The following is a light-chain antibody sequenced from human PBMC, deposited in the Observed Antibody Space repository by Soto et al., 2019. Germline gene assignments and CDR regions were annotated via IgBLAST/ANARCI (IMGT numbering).Light chain of an antibody. J-gene: IGKJ1*01. Sequence: DIQTTQSPPSLSASMGGRITITCRASQSINTYLNWYQQKPGNAPKLLIYAASSLQSGVPSRFSGNRSGTDFTLSISSLRPEDFATYYCQQSYRTQWTFGPGTRWISN. V-gene: IGKV1-39*01. CDR3: QQSYRTQWT. CDR1: QSINTY. CDR2: AAS.